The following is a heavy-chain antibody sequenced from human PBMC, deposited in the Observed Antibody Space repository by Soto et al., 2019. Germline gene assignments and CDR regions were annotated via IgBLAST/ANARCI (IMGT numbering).Heavy chain of an antibody. D-gene: IGHD2-2*01. CDR1: GGTFSSYA. CDR2: IIPIFGTA. J-gene: IGHJ6*02. CDR3: AMGDCSSTSCYADYYYGMDV. V-gene: IGHV1-69*13. Sequence: GASVKVSCKASGGTFSSYAISWVRQAPGQGLEWMGGIIPIFGTANYAQKFQGRVTITADESTSTAYMELSSLRSEDTAVYYCAMGDCSSTSCYADYYYGMDVWGQGTTVTVSS.